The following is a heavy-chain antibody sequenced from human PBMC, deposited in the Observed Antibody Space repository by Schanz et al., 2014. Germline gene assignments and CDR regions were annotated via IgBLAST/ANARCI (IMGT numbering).Heavy chain of an antibody. CDR1: GFTFSTYW. CDR2: INSDGTTT. D-gene: IGHD1-7*01. Sequence: EVQLVESGGGLVQPGGSLRLSCAASGFTFSTYWMHWVRQAPGKGLVWVSHINSDGTTTTYADSVKGRFTISRDNAENTLSLQMNRLTAEDTAVYYCAMGGYQLHHWGQGTLVTVSS. J-gene: IGHJ5*02. CDR3: AMGGYQLHH. V-gene: IGHV3-74*01.